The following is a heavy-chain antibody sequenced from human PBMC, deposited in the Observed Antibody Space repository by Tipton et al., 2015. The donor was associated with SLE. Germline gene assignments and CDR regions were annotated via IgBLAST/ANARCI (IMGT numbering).Heavy chain of an antibody. J-gene: IGHJ4*02. CDR2: ISGSGSHT. CDR3: AKGRGFGAIYPFDS. V-gene: IGHV3-23*01. Sequence: SLRLSCAASGFTVSNNYMSWVRQAPGRGLEWVSSISGSGSHTSYADSVKGRFTISRDRSNILYLQMNSLRAEDTALYYCAKGRGFGAIYPFDSWGQGTLVTVSS. D-gene: IGHD4/OR15-4a*01. CDR1: GFTVSNNY.